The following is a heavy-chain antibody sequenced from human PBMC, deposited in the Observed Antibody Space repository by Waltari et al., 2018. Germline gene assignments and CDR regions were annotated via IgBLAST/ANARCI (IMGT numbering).Heavy chain of an antibody. CDR2: IYHSGST. CDR1: GYSLSSGYY. V-gene: IGHV4-38-2*02. D-gene: IGHD3-3*01. Sequence: QVQLQESGPGLVKPSETLSLTCAVSGYSLSSGYYWGWIRQPHGKRLEWIGSIYHSGSTYYNPSLKSRVTISVDTSKNQFSLKLSSVTAADTAVYYCARDSERITIFGVVTRGFDYWGQGTLVTVSS. J-gene: IGHJ4*02. CDR3: ARDSERITIFGVVTRGFDY.